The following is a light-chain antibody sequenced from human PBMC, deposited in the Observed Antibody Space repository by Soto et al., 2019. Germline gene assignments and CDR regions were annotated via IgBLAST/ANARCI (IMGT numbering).Light chain of an antibody. V-gene: IGKV3D-20*02. CDR1: QSVSRSY. Sequence: EIVLTQSPGTLSLSPVDRATLSCRASQSVSRSYLCWYQQKPGQAPRLLLYGXSIRAAGVPDRFSGSGSGTEFNITISSLQHEDFAVYYCQQSANRYLTTFGHGPRLEIK. J-gene: IGKJ5*01. CDR2: GXS. CDR3: QQSANRYLTT.